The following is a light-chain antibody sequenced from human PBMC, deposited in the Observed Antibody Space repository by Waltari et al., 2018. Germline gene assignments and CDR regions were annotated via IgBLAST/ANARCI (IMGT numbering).Light chain of an antibody. CDR2: EVR. Sequence: QSALTQPASVSVSPGQSITISCTGTSSYVGGYNYVSWYQQHPGKAPRLMIYEVRNRPSGVSNRFSGSKSGNTASLTISGLQAEDEADYYCSSYTSSSTLVFGGGTKLTVL. V-gene: IGLV2-14*01. CDR3: SSYTSSSTLV. J-gene: IGLJ2*01. CDR1: SSYVGGYNY.